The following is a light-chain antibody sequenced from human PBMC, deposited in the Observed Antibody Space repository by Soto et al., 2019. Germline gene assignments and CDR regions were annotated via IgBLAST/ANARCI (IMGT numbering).Light chain of an antibody. CDR3: QHYNSWPRTWT. V-gene: IGKV3-11*01. Sequence: EIVLTQSPATLSSFPGDRVTLSCRASQYINTRLAWYQHRPGQSPRLLIYQTSLRAAGIPARFSASGSGTDFTLTISSLEPEDFAVYHCQHYNSWPRTWTFGQGTKVDIK. CDR1: QYINTR. CDR2: QTS. J-gene: IGKJ1*01.